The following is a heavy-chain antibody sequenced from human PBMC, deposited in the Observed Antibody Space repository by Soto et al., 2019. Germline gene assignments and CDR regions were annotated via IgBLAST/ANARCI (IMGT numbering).Heavy chain of an antibody. Sequence: SETLSLTCTVSGGSISSYYWSWIRQPPGKGLEWIGYIYYSGSTNYNPSLKSRVTISVDTSKNQFSLMLSSVTAADTAVYYCARTLGIAAAGQYYYYYYYMDVWGKGTTVTVSS. CDR1: GGSISSYY. J-gene: IGHJ6*03. D-gene: IGHD6-13*01. CDR3: ARTLGIAAAGQYYYYYYYMDV. CDR2: IYYSGST. V-gene: IGHV4-59*01.